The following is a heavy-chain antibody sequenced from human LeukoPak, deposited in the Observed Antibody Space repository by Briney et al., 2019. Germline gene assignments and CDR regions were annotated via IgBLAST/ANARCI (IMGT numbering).Heavy chain of an antibody. CDR2: IFYSGST. CDR1: GGSISTSNYY. Sequence: PSETLSLTCTVSGGSISTSNYYWGWIRQPPGKGLEWIGNIFYSGSTYYSPSLRSRVTISLDTSRNQFSLKLNSVTAADTAVYYCARVLTGLRWYPTPYYYYYYMDVWGKGTTVTVSS. D-gene: IGHD4-23*01. CDR3: ARVLTGLRWYPTPYYYYYYMDV. J-gene: IGHJ6*03. V-gene: IGHV4-39*07.